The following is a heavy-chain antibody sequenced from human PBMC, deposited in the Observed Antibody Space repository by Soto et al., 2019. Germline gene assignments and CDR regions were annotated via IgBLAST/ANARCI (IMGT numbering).Heavy chain of an antibody. D-gene: IGHD3-10*01. CDR2: IYYSGST. CDR1: GGSISSYY. CDR3: ARGRYYGSGNSNSGWFDP. V-gene: IGHV4-59*01. Sequence: SETLSLTCTVSGGSISSYYWSWIRQPPGKGLEWIGYIYYSGSTNYNPSLKSRVTISVDTSKNQFSLKLSSVTAADTAVYYCARGRYYGSGNSNSGWFDPWGQGTLVTVSS. J-gene: IGHJ5*02.